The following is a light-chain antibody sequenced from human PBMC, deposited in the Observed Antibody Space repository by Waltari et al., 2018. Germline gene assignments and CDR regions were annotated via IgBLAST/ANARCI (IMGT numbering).Light chain of an antibody. CDR2: GNS. CDR3: QSYDSSLSGSV. Sequence: QSVLTPPPSVSGAPGQRVTISCTGSSSNIGAGYDVHWYQQLPGTAPKLLIYGNSNRPPGGPDRFSGAKSGTSASLAITGLQAEDEADYYCQSYDSSLSGSVFGGGTKLTVL. J-gene: IGLJ3*02. V-gene: IGLV1-40*01. CDR1: SSNIGAGYD.